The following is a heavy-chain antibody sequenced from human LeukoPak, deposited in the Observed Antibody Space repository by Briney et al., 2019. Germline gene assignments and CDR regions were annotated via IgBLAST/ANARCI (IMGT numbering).Heavy chain of an antibody. Sequence: PSETLSLTCAAYGGSFSGYYWSWIRQPPGKGLEWIGEINHSGSTNYNPSLKSRVTISVDTSKNQFSLKLSSVTAADTAVYYCARPGGWYRYYFDYWGQGTLVTVSS. CDR2: INHSGST. V-gene: IGHV4-34*01. CDR1: GGSFSGYY. D-gene: IGHD6-19*01. CDR3: ARPGGWYRYYFDY. J-gene: IGHJ4*02.